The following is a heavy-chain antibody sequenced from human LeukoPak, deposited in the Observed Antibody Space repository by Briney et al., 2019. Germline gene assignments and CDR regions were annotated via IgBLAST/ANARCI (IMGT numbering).Heavy chain of an antibody. CDR3: ARDPGVYSSSPSRFDP. Sequence: GGSLRLSCAASGFTFSSSGMHWVRKAPGKGLEWVPFIRNGGGNKYYADSVKGRFTISRDNSKNTLYLQMNSLRAEDTAVYYCARDPGVYSSSPSRFDPWGQGTLVTVSS. CDR1: GFTFSSSG. CDR2: IRNGGGNK. V-gene: IGHV3-30*02. J-gene: IGHJ5*02. D-gene: IGHD6-6*01.